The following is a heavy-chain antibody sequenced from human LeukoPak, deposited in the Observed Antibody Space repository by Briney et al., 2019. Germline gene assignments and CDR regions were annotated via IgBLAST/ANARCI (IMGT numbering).Heavy chain of an antibody. CDR1: GGSASISSFY. Sequence: SETLSLTCIVSGGSASISSFYWSWIRQPPGKGLEWIGYIYYSGSTNYNPSLKSRVTISVDTSQTQFSLKLSSVTAADTAVYYCARGGPYDSSGYFDYWGQGTLVTVSS. J-gene: IGHJ4*02. CDR3: ARGGPYDSSGYFDY. D-gene: IGHD3-22*01. CDR2: IYYSGST. V-gene: IGHV4-59*12.